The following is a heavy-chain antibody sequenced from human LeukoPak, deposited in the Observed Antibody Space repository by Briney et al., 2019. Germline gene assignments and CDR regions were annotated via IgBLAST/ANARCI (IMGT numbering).Heavy chain of an antibody. J-gene: IGHJ5*02. CDR2: IIPILGIA. CDR1: GGTFSSYA. V-gene: IGHV1-69*04. CDR3: AREGVAAAGNWFDP. Sequence: SVKVSCKASGGTFSSYAISWVRPAPGQGLEWMGRIIPILGIANYAQKFQGRVTITADKSTSTAYMELSSLRSEDTAVYYCAREGVAAAGNWFDPWGQGTLVTVSS. D-gene: IGHD6-13*01.